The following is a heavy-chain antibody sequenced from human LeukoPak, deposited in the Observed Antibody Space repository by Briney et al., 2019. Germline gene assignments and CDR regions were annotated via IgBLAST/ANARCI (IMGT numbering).Heavy chain of an antibody. CDR3: ARGTDILPGIDY. V-gene: IGHV3-30-3*01. CDR1: GLTFSTYA. Sequence: GGSLRLSCAASGLTFSTYAMHWVRQAPGKGLEWVAVISHDGNQKYYADSVKGRFTISRDNSMNTLFLQMNSLTAEDTAVYYCARGTDILPGIDYWGQGTLVTVSS. D-gene: IGHD2-21*02. CDR2: ISHDGNQK. J-gene: IGHJ4*02.